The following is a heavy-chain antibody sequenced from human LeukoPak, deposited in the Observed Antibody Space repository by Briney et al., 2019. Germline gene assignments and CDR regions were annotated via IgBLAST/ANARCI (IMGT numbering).Heavy chain of an antibody. CDR2: INPNSGGT. D-gene: IGHD3-16*01. CDR3: ARASTITSYYGMDV. V-gene: IGHV1-2*02. Sequence: ASVKVSCKASGYTFTGYYMHWVRQAPGQGLEWMGWINPNSGGTNYAQKFQGRVTMTRDTSISIAYMELSRLRSDDTAVYYCARASTITSYYGMDVWGQGTTVTVSS. J-gene: IGHJ6*02. CDR1: GYTFTGYY.